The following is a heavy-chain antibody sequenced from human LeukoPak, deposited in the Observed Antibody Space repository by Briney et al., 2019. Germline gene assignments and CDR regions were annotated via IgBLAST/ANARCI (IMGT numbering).Heavy chain of an antibody. CDR1: GFTFSSYS. CDR2: ISSSSSYI. CDR3: ARATYFVEWEPPYYYYYYMDV. J-gene: IGHJ6*03. V-gene: IGHV3-21*01. Sequence: TGGSLRLSCAASGFTFSSYSMNWVRQAPGKGLEWVSSISSSSSYIYYADSVKGRFTISRDNAKNSLYLQMDSLRAEDTAVYYCARATYFVEWEPPYYYYYYMDVWGKGTTVTVSS. D-gene: IGHD1-26*01.